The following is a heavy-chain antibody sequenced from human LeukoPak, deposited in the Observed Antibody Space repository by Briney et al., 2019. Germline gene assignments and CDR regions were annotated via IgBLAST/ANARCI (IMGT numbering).Heavy chain of an antibody. J-gene: IGHJ4*02. CDR3: ARIRGGITPIDY. Sequence: SETLSLTCTVSGDSIRSSSYYWGWIRQPPGKGLEWIGNMYHSGRTYYNPSLKSRVTISVDTSKNQFSLKLSSMTAADTAVYYCARIRGGITPIDYWGQGTLVTVSS. CDR1: GDSIRSSSYY. V-gene: IGHV4-39*07. D-gene: IGHD3-16*01. CDR2: MYHSGRT.